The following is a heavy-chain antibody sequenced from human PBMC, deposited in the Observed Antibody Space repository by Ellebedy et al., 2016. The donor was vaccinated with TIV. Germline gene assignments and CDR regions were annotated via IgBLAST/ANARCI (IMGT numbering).Heavy chain of an antibody. CDR1: GFTFSRHA. D-gene: IGHD1-14*01. Sequence: GESLKISCAASGFTFSRHAMSWVRQAPGKGLEWVSGFGVSGDTTYYADSVKGRFTISRDNSKNTLYLQMTSLSAEDTAMYYCARGRSGTYIHHAFDCWGQGTLVTVST. V-gene: IGHV3-23*01. CDR2: FGVSGDTT. J-gene: IGHJ4*02. CDR3: ARGRSGTYIHHAFDC.